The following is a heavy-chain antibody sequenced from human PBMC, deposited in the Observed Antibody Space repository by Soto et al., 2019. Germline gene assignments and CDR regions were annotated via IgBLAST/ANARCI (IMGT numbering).Heavy chain of an antibody. V-gene: IGHV1-2*02. CDR3: ARASYDILTGYSSNWGFDY. D-gene: IGHD3-9*01. CDR2: INPNSGGT. CDR1: GYTFTGYY. Sequence: QVQLVQSGAEVKKPGASVKVSCNASGYTFTGYYMHWVRQAPGQGLEWMGWINPNSGGTNYAQKFQGRVTMTRDTSISTAYMELSRLRSDDTAVYYCARASYDILTGYSSNWGFDYWGQGTLVTVSS. J-gene: IGHJ4*02.